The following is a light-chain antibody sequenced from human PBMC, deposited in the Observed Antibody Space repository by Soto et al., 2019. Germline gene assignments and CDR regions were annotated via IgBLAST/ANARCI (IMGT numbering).Light chain of an antibody. J-gene: IGKJ1*01. CDR2: GAS. CDR3: QQYGSSPPWT. CDR1: ESVSSRY. V-gene: IGKV3-20*01. Sequence: EIVLTQSPGTRSLSPGERATLSCRATESVSSRYLAWYQQKPGQAPRLLIYGASSRATGIPDRFSGSGSGTDFTLTISRLEPEDFAVYYCQQYGSSPPWTFGQGTKVDI.